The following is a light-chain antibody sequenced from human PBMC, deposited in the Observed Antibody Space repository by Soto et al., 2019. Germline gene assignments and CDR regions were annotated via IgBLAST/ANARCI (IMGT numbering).Light chain of an antibody. CDR2: KAS. V-gene: IGKV1-5*03. CDR1: QSISSW. J-gene: IGKJ1*01. CDR3: QQYQSYWT. Sequence: DIQMTQSPSTLSASVGDRVTITCRASQSISSWLAWYQQKPGKAPNLLIYKASSLESGVPSRFSGSGSGTEFTLTISSLQPDDFATYYCQQYQSYWTFGQGTKVENK.